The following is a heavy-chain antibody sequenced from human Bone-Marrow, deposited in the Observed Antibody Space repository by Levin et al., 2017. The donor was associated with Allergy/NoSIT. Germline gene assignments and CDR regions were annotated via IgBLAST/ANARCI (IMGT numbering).Heavy chain of an antibody. CDR1: GGTFTSYA. CDR2: IVPIVGIA. CDR3: AKEPAVPYHVDS. J-gene: IGHJ4*02. Sequence: KISCKASGGTFTSYAISWVRQAPGQGLEWMGRIVPIVGIANYPQKFQGRVTITADKSTSTAYMELTSLRSEETAVYYCAKEPAVPYHVDSWGQGTLVTVSS. D-gene: IGHD2-2*01. V-gene: IGHV1-69*04.